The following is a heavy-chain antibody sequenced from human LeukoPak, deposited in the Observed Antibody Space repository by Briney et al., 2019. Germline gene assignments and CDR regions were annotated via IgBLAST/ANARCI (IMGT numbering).Heavy chain of an antibody. D-gene: IGHD6-13*01. Sequence: PGGSLRLSCAASGFTFSSYNMNWVRQTPGKGLEWVSSISSSSNYIYYADSVKGRFTISRDNAKNSLYLQMNSLRADDTAVYYCALVQSDWFVPWGQGTLVTVSS. V-gene: IGHV3-21*01. CDR1: GFTFSSYN. CDR2: ISSSSNYI. CDR3: ALVQSDWFVP. J-gene: IGHJ5*02.